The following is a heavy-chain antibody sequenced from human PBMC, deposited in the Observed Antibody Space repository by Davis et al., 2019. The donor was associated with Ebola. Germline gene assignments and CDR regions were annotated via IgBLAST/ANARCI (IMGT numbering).Heavy chain of an antibody. D-gene: IGHD4-17*01. V-gene: IGHV1-3*01. Sequence: ASVKVSCKASGYTFTSYAMHWVRQAPGQRLEWMGWINAGNGNTKYSQKFQGRVTITRDTSASTAYMELSSLRSEDTAVYYCARVDGDYNYYYYGMDVWGQGTTVTVSS. J-gene: IGHJ6*02. CDR2: INAGNGNT. CDR1: GYTFTSYA. CDR3: ARVDGDYNYYYYGMDV.